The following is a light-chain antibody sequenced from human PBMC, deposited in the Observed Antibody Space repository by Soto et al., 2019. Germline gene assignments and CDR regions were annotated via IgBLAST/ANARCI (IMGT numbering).Light chain of an antibody. Sequence: QSALTQPPSASGSPGQSVTISCTGTSSDVGAYNYVSWYQQHPGKAPKVMIYEVSKRPSGVPDRFSGSKSGNTASLTVSGVQAEDEAEYVCSSYAGSYNQVVFGGGTKPTVL. CDR2: EVS. V-gene: IGLV2-8*01. CDR1: SSDVGAYNY. J-gene: IGLJ2*01. CDR3: SSYAGSYNQVV.